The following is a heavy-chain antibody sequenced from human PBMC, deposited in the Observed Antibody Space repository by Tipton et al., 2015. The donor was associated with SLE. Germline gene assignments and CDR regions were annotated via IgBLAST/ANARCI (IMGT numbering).Heavy chain of an antibody. V-gene: IGHV4-61*03. CDR2: IYYSGTT. CDR1: GDSISTTTYY. CDR3: ARGSRGVGFDV. D-gene: IGHD3-10*01. J-gene: IGHJ6*02. Sequence: TLSLTCTVSGDSISTTTYYWSWIRQPPGKGLEWIAYIYYSGTTNYNPSLKSRVSISVGTSKNHFSLNLYSVTAADTAVYYCARGSRGVGFDVWGHGTTVIVSS.